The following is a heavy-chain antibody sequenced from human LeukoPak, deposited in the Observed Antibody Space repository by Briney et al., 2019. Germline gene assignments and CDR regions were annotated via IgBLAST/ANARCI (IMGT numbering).Heavy chain of an antibody. Sequence: GASVKVSCKASGYTFTSYDINWVRQATGQGLEWMGWMNPNSGNTGYAQKFQGRVTMTRNTSISTAYMELSSLRSEDTAVYYCARASGYATYDILTGFDYWGQGTLVTVSS. J-gene: IGHJ4*02. V-gene: IGHV1-8*01. CDR1: GYTFTSYD. CDR2: MNPNSGNT. CDR3: ARASGYATYDILTGFDY. D-gene: IGHD3-9*01.